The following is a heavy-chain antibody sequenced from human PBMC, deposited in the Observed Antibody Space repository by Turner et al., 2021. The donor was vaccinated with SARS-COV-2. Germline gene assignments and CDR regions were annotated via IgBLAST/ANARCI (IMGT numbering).Heavy chain of an antibody. CDR3: AREWAGGYYFDF. CDR1: GYTFTSYG. Sequence: QVQPVQSGAEVKKPGASVQVPCKASGYTFTSYGISWVRQAPGQGLEWMGWISSYNGNTNDAQNLEGRVTLTTDTSTSRAYMEVRSLGSDDTAIYYCAREWAGGYYFDFWGQGNLVTVSS. J-gene: IGHJ4*02. V-gene: IGHV1-18*01. CDR2: ISSYNGNT. D-gene: IGHD6-19*01.